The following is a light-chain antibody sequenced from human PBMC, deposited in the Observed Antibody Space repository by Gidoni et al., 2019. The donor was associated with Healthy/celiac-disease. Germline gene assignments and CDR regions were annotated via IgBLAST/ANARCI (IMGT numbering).Light chain of an antibody. J-gene: IGKJ4*01. CDR2: AAS. Sequence: IRMTQSPSSFSASTGDRVTITCRASQGISSYLAWYQQKPGKAPKLLIYAASTLQSGVPSRFSGSGSGTDFALTISCLQSEDFATYYCQQYYSYPLTFGGGTKVEIK. V-gene: IGKV1-8*01. CDR3: QQYYSYPLT. CDR1: QGISSY.